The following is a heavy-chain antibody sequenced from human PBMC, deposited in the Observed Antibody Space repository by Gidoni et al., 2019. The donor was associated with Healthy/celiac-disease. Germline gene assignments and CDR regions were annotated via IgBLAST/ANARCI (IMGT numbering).Heavy chain of an antibody. CDR1: GGSLSSYY. V-gene: IGHV4-59*01. CDR3: ARDRGGGYLDY. J-gene: IGHJ4*02. Sequence: QVQLQESGPGLVKPSETLSLTCTVSGGSLSSYYWSWIRQTPGKGLEWIGYIYYSGSTNYNPSLKSRVTISVDTSKNQFSLKLSSVTAADTAVYYCARDRGGGYLDYWGQGTLVTVSS. D-gene: IGHD3-10*01. CDR2: IYYSGST.